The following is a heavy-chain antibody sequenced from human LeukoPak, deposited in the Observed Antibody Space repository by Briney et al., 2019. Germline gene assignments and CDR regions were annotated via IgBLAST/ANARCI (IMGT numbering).Heavy chain of an antibody. D-gene: IGHD5-12*01. J-gene: IGHJ5*02. CDR1: GFTISNYW. CDR2: IHPDGSIT. Sequence: GGFLRLSCVGSGFTISNYWMHWVRQAPGTGLVWVSRIHPDGSITTYADSVKGRFTISRDNAKNTLYLQMNSLRAEDTAVYYCAPQQTYSPYNWFDPWGQGTLVTVSS. CDR3: APQQTYSPYNWFDP. V-gene: IGHV3-74*03.